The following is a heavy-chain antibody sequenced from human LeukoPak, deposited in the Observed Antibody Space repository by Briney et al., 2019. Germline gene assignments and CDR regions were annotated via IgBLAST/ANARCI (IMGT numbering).Heavy chain of an antibody. Sequence: GESLKISCKGSGYIFTSHWIGWVRQMSGKGLEWMGNIHPRDSDTRYSPSFKGQVTISADKSITTAYLQWSSLKASDTAMYFCARRLVGATTAVFDYWGQGTLVTVSS. J-gene: IGHJ4*02. CDR3: ARRLVGATTAVFDY. CDR1: GYIFTSHW. V-gene: IGHV5-51*01. D-gene: IGHD1-26*01. CDR2: IHPRDSDT.